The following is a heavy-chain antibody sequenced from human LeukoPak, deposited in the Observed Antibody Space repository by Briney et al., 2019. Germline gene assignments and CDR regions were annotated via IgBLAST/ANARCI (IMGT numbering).Heavy chain of an antibody. CDR1: GFTFSAYW. J-gene: IGHJ4*02. CDR3: ARDDGFYSASGSYQNYFDH. V-gene: IGHV3-7*01. Sequence: GGSLRLSCAASGFTFSAYWMSWVRQAPGKGLEWVANFKQDGSEKYYVDSVKGRFTISRDNAKNSLYLQMNSLRGEDTAVYYCARDDGFYSASGSYQNYFDHWGQGILVTVSP. D-gene: IGHD3-10*01. CDR2: FKQDGSEK.